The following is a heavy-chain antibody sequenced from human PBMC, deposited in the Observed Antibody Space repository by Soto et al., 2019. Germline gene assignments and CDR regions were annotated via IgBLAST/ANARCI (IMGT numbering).Heavy chain of an antibody. CDR1: GYTCTRYG. CDR2: ISAYNGNT. Sequence: VLVKGSCKASGYTCTRYGSGWVRQAPGQGLEWMGWISAYNGNTNYAQKLQGRVTNTTDTSMSTAYMEPRNLRSNDTAVYYFPRECYFVVLPAATPRYYDYSGMDVWGQGITVTLSS. J-gene: IGHJ6*02. CDR3: PRECYFVVLPAATPRYYDYSGMDV. D-gene: IGHD2-2*01. V-gene: IGHV1-18*04.